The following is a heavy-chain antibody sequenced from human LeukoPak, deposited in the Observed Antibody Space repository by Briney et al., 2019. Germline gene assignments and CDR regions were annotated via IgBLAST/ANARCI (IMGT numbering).Heavy chain of an antibody. CDR2: IYTSGST. CDR3: ARSRGDYDFWSGYFNDYYYYMDV. J-gene: IGHJ6*03. CDR1: GGSISSYY. Sequence: SETLSLTCTVSGGSISSYYWSWIRQPPGKGLEWIGYIYTSGSTNYNPSLKSRDTISVDTSKNQFSLKLSSVTAADTAVYYCARSRGDYDFWSGYFNDYYYYMDVWGKGTTVTVSS. V-gene: IGHV4-4*09. D-gene: IGHD3-3*01.